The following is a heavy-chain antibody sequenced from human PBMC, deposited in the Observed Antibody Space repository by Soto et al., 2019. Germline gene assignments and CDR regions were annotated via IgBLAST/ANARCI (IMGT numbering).Heavy chain of an antibody. V-gene: IGHV4-39*01. J-gene: IGHJ4*02. D-gene: IGHD4-17*01. CDR1: GGSISSSSYY. Sequence: SETLSLTCTVSGGSISSSSYYWGWIRQPPGKGLEWIGSIYYSGSTYYNPSLKSRVTISVDTSKNQFSLKLSSVTAADTAVYYCARQYGDSRVYYFDYWGQGTLVTVSS. CDR2: IYYSGST. CDR3: ARQYGDSRVYYFDY.